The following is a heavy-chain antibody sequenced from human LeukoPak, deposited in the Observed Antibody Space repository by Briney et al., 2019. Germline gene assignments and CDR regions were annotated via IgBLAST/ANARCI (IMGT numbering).Heavy chain of an antibody. CDR3: AGHHPRNTVDF. CDR1: GGSISSGDYY. CDR2: ISDIGSI. J-gene: IGHJ4*02. Sequence: SETLSLTCTVSGGSISSGDYYWSWIRQPPGKGLEWIAYISDIGSINYNPSLKSRVPISLDTSKNQLSLKLRSVTAADTAVYYCAGHHPRNTVDFWGQGTLVTVSS. V-gene: IGHV4-61*08. D-gene: IGHD2/OR15-2a*01.